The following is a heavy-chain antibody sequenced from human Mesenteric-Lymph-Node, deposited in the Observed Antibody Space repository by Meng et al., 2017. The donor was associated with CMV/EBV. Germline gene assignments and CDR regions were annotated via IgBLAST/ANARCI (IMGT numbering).Heavy chain of an antibody. V-gene: IGHV3-23*03. CDR1: GFTFSDHY. Sequence: GGSLRLSCAASGFTFSDHYMDWVRQAPGKGLEWVSLVYSAGYSTYYADSVKGRFTISRDNSRNTVYLQMNSLRAEDTAVYYCAKDFNPGESDYFYYGMDVWGQGTTVTVSS. CDR2: VYSAGYST. D-gene: IGHD3-16*01. CDR3: AKDFNPGESDYFYYGMDV. J-gene: IGHJ6*02.